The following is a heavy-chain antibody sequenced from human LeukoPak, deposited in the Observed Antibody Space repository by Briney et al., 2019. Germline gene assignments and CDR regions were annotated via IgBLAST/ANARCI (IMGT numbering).Heavy chain of an antibody. CDR3: AKDSFLPVAGISGYYYYYMDV. Sequence: GGSLRLSCAASGFTFSSYWMSWVRQAPGKGLEWVANIKQDGSEKYYVDSVKGRFTISRDNAKNSLYLQMNSLRAEDTAVYYCAKDSFLPVAGISGYYYYYMDVWGKGTTVTVSS. CDR1: GFTFSSYW. CDR2: IKQDGSEK. J-gene: IGHJ6*03. D-gene: IGHD6-19*01. V-gene: IGHV3-7*01.